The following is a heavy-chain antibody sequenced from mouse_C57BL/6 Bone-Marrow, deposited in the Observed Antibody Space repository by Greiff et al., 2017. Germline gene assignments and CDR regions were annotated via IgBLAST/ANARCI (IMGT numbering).Heavy chain of an antibody. V-gene: IGHV1-82*01. CDR3: ARSQTAQATSFAY. CDR1: GYAFSSSW. Sequence: VQLQQSGPELVKPGASVKISCKASGYAFSSSWMNWVKQRPGKGLEWIGRIDPRDGDTNYNGKFKGKATLTADKSSSTAYMQLSSLTSEDSAVYFCARSQTAQATSFAYWGQGTLVTVSA. CDR2: IDPRDGDT. D-gene: IGHD3-2*02. J-gene: IGHJ3*01.